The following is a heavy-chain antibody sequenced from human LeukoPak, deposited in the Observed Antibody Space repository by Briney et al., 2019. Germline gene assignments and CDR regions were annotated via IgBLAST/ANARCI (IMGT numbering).Heavy chain of an antibody. CDR1: GGSISSYY. J-gene: IGHJ4*02. Sequence: PSETLSLTCTVSGGSISSYYWSWIRQPPGKGVEWVGYIYYSGSTNYNPSIKSRVTISVDTSKNQFSLKLSSVTAADTAVYYSARATGRTVVAARELVDYWGQGTLVTVSS. CDR3: ARATGRTVVAARELVDY. V-gene: IGHV4-59*01. D-gene: IGHD2-15*01. CDR2: IYYSGST.